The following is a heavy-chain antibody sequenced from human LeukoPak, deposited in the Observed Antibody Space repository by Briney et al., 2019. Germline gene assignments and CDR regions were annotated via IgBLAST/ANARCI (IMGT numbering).Heavy chain of an antibody. D-gene: IGHD6-13*01. CDR2: ISYDGSNK. Sequence: GGSLRLSCAASGLTFSSYGMHWVRQAPGKGLEWVAVISYDGSNKYYADSVKGRFTISRDNSKNTLYLQMNSLRAEDTAVYYCARNPGYSSSWQNYYYYYMDVWGKGPRSPSP. CDR1: GLTFSSYG. V-gene: IGHV3-30*19. J-gene: IGHJ6*03. CDR3: ARNPGYSSSWQNYYYYYMDV.